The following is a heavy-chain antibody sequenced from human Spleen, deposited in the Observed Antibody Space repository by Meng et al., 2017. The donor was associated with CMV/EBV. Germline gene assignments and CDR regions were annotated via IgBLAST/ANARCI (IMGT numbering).Heavy chain of an antibody. V-gene: IGHV4-30-4*08. CDR2: IYYSGST. CDR3: ARDSADFWSGYTY. Sequence: LRLSRSVSGGSISSGDYYWSWIRQPPGKGLEWIGYIYYSGSTYYNPSLKSRVFISVDTSNNQFSLRLSSVTAADTAVYYCARDSADFWSGYTYWGQGTLVTVSS. J-gene: IGHJ4*02. CDR1: GGSISSGDYY. D-gene: IGHD3-3*01.